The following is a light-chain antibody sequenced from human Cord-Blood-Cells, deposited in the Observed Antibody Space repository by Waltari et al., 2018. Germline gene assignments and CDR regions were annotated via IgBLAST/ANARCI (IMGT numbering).Light chain of an antibody. CDR2: DVS. J-gene: IGLJ1*01. V-gene: IGLV2-14*01. CDR1: SSDDGGYNY. Sequence: QSALTQPASVSGSPGQSITISCTGTSSDDGGYNYLSWYQQHPGKAQILMIYDVSNRPSGVSNRFSGSKSGNTASLTISWLQAEDEADYYCSSYTSSSTYVFLTATKVTFL. CDR3: SSYTSSSTYV.